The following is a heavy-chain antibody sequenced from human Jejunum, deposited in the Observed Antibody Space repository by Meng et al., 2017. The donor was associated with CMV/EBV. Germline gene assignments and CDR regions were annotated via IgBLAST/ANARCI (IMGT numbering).Heavy chain of an antibody. J-gene: IGHJ4*02. CDR2: LWYDGSRK. V-gene: IGHV3-33*01. CDR1: GFPRKGYG. Sequence: SGFPRKGYGIHWVRQFPGKGLEWVAVLWYDGSRKYFADSVQGRFSISRDDSKNTVYLQMNSLRAEDTAVYYCARDNDGSSHYSQFDYWGQGTLVTVSS. D-gene: IGHD3-22*01. CDR3: ARDNDGSSHYSQFDY.